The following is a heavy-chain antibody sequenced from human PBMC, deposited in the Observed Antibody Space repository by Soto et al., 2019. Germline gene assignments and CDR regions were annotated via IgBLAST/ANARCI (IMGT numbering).Heavy chain of an antibody. J-gene: IGHJ4*02. CDR1: GYIFSHYW. CDR2: IYPCDSDT. Sequence: ESLKMSFKVSGYIFSHYWIGWVRQIPGKHLEWMGIIYPCDSDTTYSPSFQGRVTLSVDKSISTAYLQWTSLQASDTAMYYCARRDFYDSSGYPFDYWGQGTPVSVSS. V-gene: IGHV5-51*01. D-gene: IGHD3-22*01. CDR3: ARRDFYDSSGYPFDY.